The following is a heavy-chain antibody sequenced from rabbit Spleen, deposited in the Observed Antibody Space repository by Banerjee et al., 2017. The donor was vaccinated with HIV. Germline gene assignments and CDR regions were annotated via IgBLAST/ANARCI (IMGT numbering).Heavy chain of an antibody. Sequence: QSLEESGGDLVKPGASLTLTCTASGFSFSSSYWICWVRQAPGKGLEWIACIYAGSGSTYYASWAKGRFTISKTSSTTVTLQMTSLTAADTATYFCARDSSVDYGGPDYFNLWGPGTLVTVS. V-gene: IGHV1S40*01. D-gene: IGHD2-1*01. CDR2: IYAGSGST. CDR1: GFSFSSSYW. CDR3: ARDSSVDYGGPDYFNL. J-gene: IGHJ4*01.